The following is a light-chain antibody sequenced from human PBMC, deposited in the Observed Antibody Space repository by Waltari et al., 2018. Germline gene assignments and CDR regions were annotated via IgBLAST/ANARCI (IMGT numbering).Light chain of an antibody. J-gene: IGKJ5*01. CDR2: LGS. CDR3: MQALQTPVT. Sequence: DIVMTQSPLSLPVTPGEPASISCRSSQSLLHSNGHNDLDWYLQKPGQSPQLLIYLGSNRASGVPDRFSGSGSCTEFTLKISRVEAEDVGVYYCMQALQTPVTFGQGTRLKIK. CDR1: QSLLHSNGHND. V-gene: IGKV2-28*01.